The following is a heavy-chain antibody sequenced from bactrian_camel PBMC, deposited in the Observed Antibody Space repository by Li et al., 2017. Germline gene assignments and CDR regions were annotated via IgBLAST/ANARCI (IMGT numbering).Heavy chain of an antibody. V-gene: IGHV3-2*01. J-gene: IGHJ4*01. D-gene: IGHD3*01. CDR2: IYNAGSNT. CDR3: ATQAFDY. Sequence: HVQLVESGGGSMQAGGSLRLSCAASGFTFSVYYMHWVRQAPGKGLEWVSSIYNAGSNTYYADSVKGRFTISRDNAKNTVYLQMNSLKSEDTALYYCATQAFDYWGQGTQVTVS. CDR1: GFTFSVYY.